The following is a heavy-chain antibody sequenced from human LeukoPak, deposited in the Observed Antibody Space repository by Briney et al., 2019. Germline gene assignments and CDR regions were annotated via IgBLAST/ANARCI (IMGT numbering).Heavy chain of an antibody. J-gene: IGHJ4*02. Sequence: PSETLSLTCTVSGGSISSYYWSWIRQPPGKGLECIGYIYYSGSTNYNPSLKSRVTISVDTSKNQFSLKLSSVTAADTAVYYCARHRGYYYDSSGYYPTIVTPFDYWGQGTLVTVSS. CDR3: ARHRGYYYDSSGYYPTIVTPFDY. D-gene: IGHD3-22*01. V-gene: IGHV4-59*08. CDR2: IYYSGST. CDR1: GGSISSYY.